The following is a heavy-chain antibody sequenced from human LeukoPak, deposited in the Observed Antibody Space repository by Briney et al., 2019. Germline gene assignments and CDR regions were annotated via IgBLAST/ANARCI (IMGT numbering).Heavy chain of an antibody. CDR1: GFTFSIYA. CDR2: ISYDGTDK. Sequence: GRSLRLSCAASGFTFSIYAVHWVRQAPGKGLEWVAVISYDGTDKYYADSVKGRFTISRDTSNNTLYLQMNSLRAEDTAVYYCARAGYCTTTTCYYRGIDFWGQGTLVTVSS. D-gene: IGHD2-2*01. V-gene: IGHV3-30*01. CDR3: ARAGYCTTTTCYYRGIDF. J-gene: IGHJ4*02.